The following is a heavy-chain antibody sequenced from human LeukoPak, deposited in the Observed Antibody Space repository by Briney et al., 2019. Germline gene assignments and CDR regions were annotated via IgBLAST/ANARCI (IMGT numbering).Heavy chain of an antibody. J-gene: IGHJ4*02. CDR2: IYYSGST. CDR3: ARAAVTTHFDY. V-gene: IGHV4-31*03. D-gene: IGHD4-17*01. Sequence: PSETLSLTGTVSGGSISSGGYYWSWIRQHPGKGLEWIGYIYYSGSTYYNPSLKSRVTISVDTSKNQFSLKLSSVTAADTAVYYCARAAVTTHFDYWGQGTLVTVSS. CDR1: GGSISSGGYY.